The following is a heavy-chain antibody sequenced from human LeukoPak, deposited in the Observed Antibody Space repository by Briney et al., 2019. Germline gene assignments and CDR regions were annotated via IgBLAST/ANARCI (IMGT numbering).Heavy chain of an antibody. CDR2: IYYSGST. V-gene: IGHV4-39*07. CDR3: ARGESGDSSSWYEDY. D-gene: IGHD6-13*01. CDR1: GGSISSSSYY. Sequence: PSETLSLTCTVSGGSISSSSYYWGWIRQPPGKGLEWIGSIYYSGSTYYNPSLKSRVTISVDTSKNQFSLKLSSVTAADTAVYYCARGESGDSSSWYEDYWGQGTLVTVSS. J-gene: IGHJ4*02.